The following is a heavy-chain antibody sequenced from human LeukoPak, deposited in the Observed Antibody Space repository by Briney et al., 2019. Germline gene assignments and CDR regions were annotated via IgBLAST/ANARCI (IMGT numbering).Heavy chain of an antibody. D-gene: IGHD2-15*01. Sequence: GGSLRLSCAASGFTFSSYWMHWVRQAPGKGLVWVSRINSDGSSTSCADSVKGRFTISRDNAKNTLYLQMNSLRAEDTAVYYCARDQGIVVVVAAIDYWGQGTLVTVSS. CDR3: ARDQGIVVVVAAIDY. CDR1: GFTFSSYW. V-gene: IGHV3-74*01. CDR2: INSDGSST. J-gene: IGHJ4*02.